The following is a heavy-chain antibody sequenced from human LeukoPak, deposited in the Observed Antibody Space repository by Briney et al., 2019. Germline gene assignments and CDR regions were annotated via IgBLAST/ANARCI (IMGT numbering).Heavy chain of an antibody. CDR2: IIPIFGTA. CDR3: ARDRTVIVVAQHAFDI. V-gene: IGHV1-69*13. J-gene: IGHJ3*02. CDR1: GGTFSSYA. D-gene: IGHD3-22*01. Sequence: SVKVSCKASGGTFSSYAISWVRQAPGQGLEWMGGIIPIFGTANYAQKFQGRVTITADESTSTAYMELSSLRSDDTAVYYCARDRTVIVVAQHAFDIWGQGTMVTVSS.